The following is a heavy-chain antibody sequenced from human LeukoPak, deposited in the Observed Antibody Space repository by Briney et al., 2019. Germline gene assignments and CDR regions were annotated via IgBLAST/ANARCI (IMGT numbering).Heavy chain of an antibody. J-gene: IGHJ3*02. Sequence: PGGSLRLSWAASGFTFSSYSMNWVRQAPGKGLEWVSLISSSSSTIYYADSVKGRFTISRDNAKNSLYLQMNSLRAEDTAVYYCARVEQWLAKYAFDIWGQGTMVSVSS. CDR2: ISSSSSTI. V-gene: IGHV3-48*01. D-gene: IGHD6-19*01. CDR1: GFTFSSYS. CDR3: ARVEQWLAKYAFDI.